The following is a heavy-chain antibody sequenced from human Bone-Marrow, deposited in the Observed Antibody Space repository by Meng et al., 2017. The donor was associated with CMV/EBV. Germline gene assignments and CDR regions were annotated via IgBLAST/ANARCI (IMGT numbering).Heavy chain of an antibody. CDR3: AREGDIVVVPAAARYYYYGMDV. Sequence: ASVKVSCKASGYTFTGYYMHWVRQAPGQGLGWMGWINPNSGGTNYAQKFQGRVTMTRDTSISTAYMELSRLRSDDTAVYYCAREGDIVVVPAAARYYYYGMDVWGQGTTVTVSS. CDR2: INPNSGGT. J-gene: IGHJ6*02. CDR1: GYTFTGYY. D-gene: IGHD2-2*01. V-gene: IGHV1-2*02.